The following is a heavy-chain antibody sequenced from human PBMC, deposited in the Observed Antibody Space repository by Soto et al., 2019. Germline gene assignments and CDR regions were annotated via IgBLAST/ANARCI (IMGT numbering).Heavy chain of an antibody. D-gene: IGHD6-19*01. CDR2: INPKSGVT. Sequence: GASVKVPCKAAGYTFTDYYVDWLRQAPGQGLEWMGWINPKSGVTHDAQQFQGWVTLTRDTSVSTAYMELNRLKSHDTAVFFCARGVSGWSPFDVWGQGTLVTVSS. CDR3: ARGVSGWSPFDV. V-gene: IGHV1-2*04. CDR1: GYTFTDYY. J-gene: IGHJ4*02.